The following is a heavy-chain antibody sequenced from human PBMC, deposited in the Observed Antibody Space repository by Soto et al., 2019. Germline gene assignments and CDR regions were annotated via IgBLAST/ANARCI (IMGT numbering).Heavy chain of an antibody. CDR3: ARIFGAVWSGGFRYYGMDV. D-gene: IGHD1-26*01. V-gene: IGHV2-26*01. Sequence: QVTLKESGPVLMKTTETLTLTCAVSGFSLGNDGMGVTWIRQTPGRALEWLAHIFPTDEKSYSPTLKNRLVISKDTSKGQVVLTMTNVNPLDTATYYCARIFGAVWSGGFRYYGMDVWGQGTAVTVSS. J-gene: IGHJ6*02. CDR2: IFPTDEK. CDR1: GFSLGNDGMG.